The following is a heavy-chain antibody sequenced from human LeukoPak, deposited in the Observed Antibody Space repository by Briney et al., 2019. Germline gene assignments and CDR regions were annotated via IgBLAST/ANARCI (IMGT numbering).Heavy chain of an antibody. CDR1: GGSFSGYY. D-gene: IGHD3-16*01. V-gene: IGHV4-34*01. CDR3: AGEVGGVLNYNWFDP. Sequence: SETLSLTCAVYGGSFSGYYWNWIRQPPGKGLEWIGEINHSGSTDYNPSLKSRVTISVDTSKNQFSLKLSSVTAADTAVYYCAGEVGGVLNYNWFDPWGQGTLVTVSS. J-gene: IGHJ5*02. CDR2: INHSGST.